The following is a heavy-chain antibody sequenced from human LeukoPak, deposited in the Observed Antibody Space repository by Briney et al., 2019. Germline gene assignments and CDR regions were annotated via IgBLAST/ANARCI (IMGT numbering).Heavy chain of an antibody. CDR1: GGSISTYY. CDR3: ARSGYTPANTPNRGGWFDP. J-gene: IGHJ5*02. CDR2: IYYTGST. Sequence: SETLSLTCTVSGGSISTYYWSWVRQPPGKGLEWIGYIYYTGSTNYNPSFKGRVTISVDTSKNQFSLKLSSVTAADTAVYYCARSGYTPANTPNRGGWFDPWGQGTLVTVSS. D-gene: IGHD5-12*01. V-gene: IGHV4-59*12.